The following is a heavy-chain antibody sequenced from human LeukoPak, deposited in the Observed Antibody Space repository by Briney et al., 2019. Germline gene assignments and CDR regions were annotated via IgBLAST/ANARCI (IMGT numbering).Heavy chain of an antibody. Sequence: GGSLRLSCAASGFLVSGNYMSWVRQAPGKGLEWVSVSHTDGSTYYADSVKGRFTISRDNSKNTVYLQMNSLRAEDSAIYYCARVRSSIAAGLDYWGQGTLVTISS. D-gene: IGHD6-25*01. V-gene: IGHV3-53*01. CDR1: GFLVSGNY. J-gene: IGHJ4*02. CDR2: SHTDGST. CDR3: ARVRSSIAAGLDY.